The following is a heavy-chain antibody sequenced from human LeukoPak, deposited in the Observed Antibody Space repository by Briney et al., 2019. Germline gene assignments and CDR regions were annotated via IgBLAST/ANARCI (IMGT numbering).Heavy chain of an antibody. V-gene: IGHV1-2*02. CDR1: GYTFTGYY. J-gene: IGHJ4*02. CDR3: ARGGDTAMAVKFDY. CDR2: INPNSGGT. Sequence: ASVKVSCKASGYTFTGYYMHWVRQASGQGLEWMGWINPNSGGTNYAQKFQGRVTMTRDTSISTAYMELSRLRSDDTAVYYCARGGDTAMAVKFDYWGQGTLVTVSS. D-gene: IGHD5-18*01.